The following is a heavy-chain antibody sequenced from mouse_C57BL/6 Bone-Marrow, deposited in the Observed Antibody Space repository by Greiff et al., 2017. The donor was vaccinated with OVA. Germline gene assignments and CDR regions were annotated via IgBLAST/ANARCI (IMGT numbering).Heavy chain of an antibody. Sequence: DVKLVESGGGLVKPGGSLKLSCAASGFTFSSYAMSWVRQTPEKRLEWVATISDGGSYTYYPDNVKGRFTISRDNAKNNLYLQMSHLKSEDTAMYDCAKYGTGDYYFDYWGQGTTLTVSS. CDR1: GFTFSSYA. V-gene: IGHV5-4*03. CDR3: AKYGTGDYYFDY. CDR2: ISDGGSYT. D-gene: IGHD4-1*01. J-gene: IGHJ2*01.